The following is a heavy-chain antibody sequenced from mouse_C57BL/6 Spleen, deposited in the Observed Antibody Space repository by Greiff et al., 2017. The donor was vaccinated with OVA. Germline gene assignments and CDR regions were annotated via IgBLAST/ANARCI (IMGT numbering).Heavy chain of an antibody. V-gene: IGHV5-9*01. Sequence: DVKLVESGGGLVKPGGSLKLSCAASGFTFSSYTMSWVRQTPEKRLEWVATISGGGGNTYYPDSVKGRFTISRDNAKNTLYLQMSSLRSEDTALYYCARHTITRYFDVWGTGTTVTVSS. CDR1: GFTFSSYT. D-gene: IGHD2-4*01. CDR2: ISGGGGNT. CDR3: ARHTITRYFDV. J-gene: IGHJ1*03.